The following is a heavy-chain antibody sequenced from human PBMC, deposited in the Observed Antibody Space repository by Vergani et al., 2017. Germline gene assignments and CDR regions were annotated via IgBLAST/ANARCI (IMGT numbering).Heavy chain of an antibody. J-gene: IGHJ4*02. CDR3: AKHFSGWCIDY. CDR2: IQFVGSNQ. CDR1: GFTLSNYD. Sequence: QVQLVESGGGVVQRGGSLRLSCATSGFTLSNYDMQWIRLGPGKGLEFVAFIQFVGSNQYYPDSVNGRFTLSRDFSKNTLYLQMNSLGTDDTATYYCAKHFSGWCIDYWGQGTQVIVSS. V-gene: IGHV3-30*02. D-gene: IGHD6-19*01.